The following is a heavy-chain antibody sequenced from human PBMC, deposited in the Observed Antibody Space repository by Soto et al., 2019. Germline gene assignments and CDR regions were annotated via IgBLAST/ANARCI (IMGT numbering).Heavy chain of an antibody. CDR3: ARGRSCSSTTCYDDYNWFAP. J-gene: IGHJ5*02. D-gene: IGHD2-2*01. CDR1: GGSFRTFY. Sequence: TLSLTCTVSGGSFRTFYWSWIRQPPGKGLEWIAQIYDNGNTNYNPSLKSRVTISADTSKNQFFLKLSSVTAADTAVYYCARGRSCSSTTCYDDYNWFAPWGQGTLVTVSS. V-gene: IGHV4-59*01. CDR2: IYDNGNT.